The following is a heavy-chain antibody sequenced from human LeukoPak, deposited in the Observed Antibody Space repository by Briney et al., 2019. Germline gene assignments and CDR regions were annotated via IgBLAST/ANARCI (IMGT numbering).Heavy chain of an antibody. D-gene: IGHD6-19*01. J-gene: IGHJ4*02. CDR3: ARDVGSSGWFTFAD. Sequence: SQTLSVTCAISGDSVSSNNAAWNWIRQSPSRDLEWLGRTYYRSKWYNDYEVSMKGRITINPDPSKNQFSLQLNSVTPEDTAVYYCARDVGSSGWFTFADWGQGTLVTVSS. V-gene: IGHV6-1*01. CDR1: GDSVSSNNAA. CDR2: TYYRSKWYN.